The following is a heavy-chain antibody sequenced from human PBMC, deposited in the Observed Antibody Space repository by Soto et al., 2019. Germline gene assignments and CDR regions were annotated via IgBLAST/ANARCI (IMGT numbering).Heavy chain of an antibody. V-gene: IGHV3-23*01. D-gene: IGHD4-17*01. J-gene: IGHJ5*02. CDR3: AKTDPYGDYAGQFDP. CDR1: GFTFSSYA. Sequence: GGSLRLSCAASGFTFSSYAMSWVRQAPGKGLEWVSAISGSGGSTYYADSVKGRFTISRDNSKNTPYLQMNSLRAEDTAVYYCAKTDPYGDYAGQFDPWGQGTLVTVSS. CDR2: ISGSGGST.